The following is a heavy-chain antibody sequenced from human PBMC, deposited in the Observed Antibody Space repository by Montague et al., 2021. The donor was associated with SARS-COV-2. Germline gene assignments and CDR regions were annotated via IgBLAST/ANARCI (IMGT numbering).Heavy chain of an antibody. Sequence: ETLSLACSVSSGSIISSGYYWGWIRQPPGKELEWIGNIYYSGTTYHNPSLQSRGTISVDTSKNHLSLRLSSVTAADTAVYFCARGMIRGVTTPFDYWGQGSQVTVSS. CDR3: ARGMIRGVTTPFDY. V-gene: IGHV4-39*02. CDR2: IYYSGTT. CDR1: SGSIISSGYY. D-gene: IGHD3-10*01. J-gene: IGHJ4*02.